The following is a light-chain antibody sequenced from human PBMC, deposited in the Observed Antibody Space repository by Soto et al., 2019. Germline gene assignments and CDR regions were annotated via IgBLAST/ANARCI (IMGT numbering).Light chain of an antibody. Sequence: QSSLTQRPCASGSPGQSVTISCTGTSSDVGGYNYVSWYQQHPGKAPKLMIYDVSERPSGVPDRFSGSKSGNTASLTVSGLQAEDEADYYCSSYGGSNNLIFGGGTKLTVL. CDR3: SSYGGSNNLI. CDR2: DVS. V-gene: IGLV2-8*01. J-gene: IGLJ2*01. CDR1: SSDVGGYNY.